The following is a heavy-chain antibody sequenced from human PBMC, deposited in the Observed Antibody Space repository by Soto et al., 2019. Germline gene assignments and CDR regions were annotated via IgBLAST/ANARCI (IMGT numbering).Heavy chain of an antibody. CDR2: IIPIFGTA. D-gene: IGHD3-10*01. V-gene: IGHV1-69*12. Sequence: QVQLVQSGAEVKKPGSSVKVSCKAPGGTFSSYAISWVRQAPGQGLEWMGGIIPIFGTANYAQKFQGRVTITADESTSTAYMELSSLRSADTSVYYCARVPMVRGAQYYYYYYGMDVWGQGTTVTVSS. CDR1: GGTFSSYA. J-gene: IGHJ6*02. CDR3: ARVPMVRGAQYYYYYYGMDV.